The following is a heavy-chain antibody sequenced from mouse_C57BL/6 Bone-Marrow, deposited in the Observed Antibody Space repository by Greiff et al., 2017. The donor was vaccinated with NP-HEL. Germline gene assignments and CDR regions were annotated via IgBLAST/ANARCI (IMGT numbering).Heavy chain of an antibody. V-gene: IGHV5-16*01. CDR1: GFTFSDYY. J-gene: IGHJ4*01. D-gene: IGHD2-3*01. Sequence: EVQRVESEGGLVQPGSSMKLSCTASGFTFSDYYMAWVRQVPEKGLEWVANINYDGSSTYYLDSLKSRFIISRGNAKNILYLQMSSLKSEDTATYYCAREGLLLAMDYWGQGTSVTVSS. CDR3: AREGLLLAMDY. CDR2: INYDGSST.